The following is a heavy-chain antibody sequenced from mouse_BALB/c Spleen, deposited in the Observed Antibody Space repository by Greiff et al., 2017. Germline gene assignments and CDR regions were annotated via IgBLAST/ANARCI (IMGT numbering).Heavy chain of an antibody. J-gene: IGHJ4*01. V-gene: IGHV1-14*01. Sequence: VQLKQSGPELVKPGASVKMSCKASGYTFTSYVMHWVKQKPGQGLEWIGYINPYNDGTKYNEKFKGKATLTSDKSSSTAYMELSSLTSEDSAVYYCAREGVRQVYYAMDYWGQGTSVTVSS. CDR1: GYTFTSYV. CDR3: AREGVRQVYYAMDY. D-gene: IGHD2-14*01. CDR2: INPYNDGT.